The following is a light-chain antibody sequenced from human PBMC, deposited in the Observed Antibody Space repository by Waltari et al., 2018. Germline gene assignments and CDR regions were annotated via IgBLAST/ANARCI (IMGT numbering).Light chain of an antibody. Sequence: QSVLTQPPSASGTPGQRVTIACSGSSSDIGANYFYWYKQLPGTAPKLLIYGNTQRPSGVPDRFSGSKSGTSASLAISDLRSEDEADYYCAAWDDNLLYVFGTGTKVTVL. CDR3: AAWDDNLLYV. V-gene: IGLV1-47*01. CDR1: SSDIGANY. J-gene: IGLJ1*01. CDR2: GNT.